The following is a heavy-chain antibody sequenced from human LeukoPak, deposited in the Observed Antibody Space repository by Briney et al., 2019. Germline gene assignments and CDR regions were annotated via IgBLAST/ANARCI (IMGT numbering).Heavy chain of an antibody. J-gene: IGHJ4*02. V-gene: IGHV3-33*01. CDR2: IWYGGSNK. D-gene: IGHD3-22*01. Sequence: GRSLRLSCAASGFTFSSYGMHWVRQAPGKGLEWVAVIWYGGSNKYYADSVKGRFTISRDNSKNTLYLQMNSLRAEDTAVYYCARVLYYYDSSGILDYWGQGTLVTVSS. CDR1: GFTFSSYG. CDR3: ARVLYYYDSSGILDY.